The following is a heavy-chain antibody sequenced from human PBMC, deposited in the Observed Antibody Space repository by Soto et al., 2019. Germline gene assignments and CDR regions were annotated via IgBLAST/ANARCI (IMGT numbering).Heavy chain of an antibody. CDR3: ASSFREACISRSCYAYYGMAV. D-gene: IGHD2-2*01. CDR1: GYSFTNFW. CDR2: IYPADSDT. Sequence: PGESLKISCKGSGYSFTNFWIGWVLQMPGKGLEWVGIIYPADSDTRYSPSFQGQVTISADKSISTAYLQWSSLKASDTAMYYCASSFREACISRSCYAYYGMAVWGQGTTVTVSS. J-gene: IGHJ6*02. V-gene: IGHV5-51*01.